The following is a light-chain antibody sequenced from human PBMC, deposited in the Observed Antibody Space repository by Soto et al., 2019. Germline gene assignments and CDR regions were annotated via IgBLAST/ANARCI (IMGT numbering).Light chain of an antibody. CDR2: EVS. CDR1: SSDVGGYNY. J-gene: IGLJ3*02. CDR3: SSYTTISTLEV. V-gene: IGLV2-14*01. Sequence: QSALTQPASVSGSPGQSITISCTGTSSDVGGYNYVSWYQQHLGKAPKLMIYEVSNRPSGVSNRFSGSKSGNTASLTISGLQAEDEADYYCSSYTTISTLEVFGGGTKLTVL.